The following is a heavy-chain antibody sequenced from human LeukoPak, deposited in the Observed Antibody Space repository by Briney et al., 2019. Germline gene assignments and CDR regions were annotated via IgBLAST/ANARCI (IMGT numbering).Heavy chain of an antibody. Sequence: GGSLRLSCVVSGFTFSSYAMSWVRQAAGKWLELVSGISGSGGSTHAADSVKGRFTISRDNSRNTLYLQMNSLRAEDTAVYYCAKDPKKVEMLRGGLILDYFDYWGQGILVTVSS. CDR2: ISGSGGST. CDR1: GFTFSSYA. J-gene: IGHJ4*02. D-gene: IGHD3-10*01. CDR3: AKDPKKVEMLRGGLILDYFDY. V-gene: IGHV3-23*01.